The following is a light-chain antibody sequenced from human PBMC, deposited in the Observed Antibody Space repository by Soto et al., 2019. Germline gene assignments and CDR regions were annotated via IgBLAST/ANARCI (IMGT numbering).Light chain of an antibody. CDR1: SSDVGGYNY. CDR3: SSYVGSNNFV. Sequence: QSVLTQPPSASGSPGQSVTISCSGTSSDVGGYNYVSWFQQHPGKAPKLMIYEVTKRPSGVPDRFSGSKSGNTASLTVSGLQAEDEAEYYCSSYVGSNNFVFGTGTK. J-gene: IGLJ1*01. V-gene: IGLV2-8*01. CDR2: EVT.